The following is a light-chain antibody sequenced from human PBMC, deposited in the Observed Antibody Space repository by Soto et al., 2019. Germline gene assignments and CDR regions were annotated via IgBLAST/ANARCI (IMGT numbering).Light chain of an antibody. J-gene: IGKJ3*01. CDR3: QQYGRSPGLFT. CDR1: QSVSNAY. Sequence: EIVLTQSPGTLSSSPGERATLSCRASQSVSNAYLAWYQQKPGQAPRLLIYDASSRATDIPDRFSGSGSGTDFTLTISRLEPEDFAVYYCQQYGRSPGLFTFGPGTKVDIK. CDR2: DAS. V-gene: IGKV3-20*01.